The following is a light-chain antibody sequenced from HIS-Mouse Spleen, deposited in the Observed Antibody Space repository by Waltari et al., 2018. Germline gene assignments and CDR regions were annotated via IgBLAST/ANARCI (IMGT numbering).Light chain of an antibody. Sequence: SYELTQPPSVSVSPGHTARITLSGDPFPKKSAYWYHQKSGQAPVLVIYEDSKRPSGIPERFSGSSSGTMATLTISGAQVEDEADYYCYSTDSSGNHRVFGGGTKLTVL. CDR2: EDS. CDR1: PFPKKS. J-gene: IGLJ2*01. CDR3: YSTDSSGNHRV. V-gene: IGLV3-10*01.